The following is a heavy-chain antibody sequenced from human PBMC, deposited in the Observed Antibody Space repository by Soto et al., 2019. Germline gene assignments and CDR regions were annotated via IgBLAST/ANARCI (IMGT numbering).Heavy chain of an antibody. V-gene: IGHV3-21*01. J-gene: IGHJ4*02. CDR2: ISRSSSYI. CDR3: AMIMVRGVIPIL. CDR1: GFTFSSYS. Sequence: EVQLVESGGGLVKPGGSLRLSCAASGFTFSSYSMNWVRQAPGKGLEWVSSISRSSSYIYYADSVKGRFTISRDNAKNSLYLQMNSLRAEDTAVYYCAMIMVRGVIPILWGQGTLVTVSS. D-gene: IGHD3-10*01.